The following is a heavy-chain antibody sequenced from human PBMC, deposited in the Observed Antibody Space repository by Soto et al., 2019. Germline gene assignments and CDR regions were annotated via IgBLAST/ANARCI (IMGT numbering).Heavy chain of an antibody. CDR1: GFTFSSYW. D-gene: IGHD3-22*01. Sequence: EVQLVESGGGLVQPGGSLRLSCAASGFTFSSYWMHWVRQAPGKGLVWVSGINSDGSSTSYADSVKGRFTISRDNAKNLLYLQMNSLRAEDTAVYYCARDPEGDYYDSSGTSNAYWGQGTLVSVSS. CDR2: INSDGSST. CDR3: ARDPEGDYYDSSGTSNAY. J-gene: IGHJ4*02. V-gene: IGHV3-74*01.